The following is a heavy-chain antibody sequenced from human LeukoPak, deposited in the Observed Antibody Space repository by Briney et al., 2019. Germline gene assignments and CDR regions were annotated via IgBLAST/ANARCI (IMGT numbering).Heavy chain of an antibody. J-gene: IGHJ3*02. V-gene: IGHV1-18*01. Sequence: ASVKVSCKASGYTFTSYGISWVRQAPGQGLEWMGWISAYNGNTNYAQRLQGRVTMTTDTSTSTAYMELRSLRSDDTAVYYCARAMVLQDAFDIWGQGTMVTVSS. D-gene: IGHD2-8*01. CDR1: GYTFTSYG. CDR3: ARAMVLQDAFDI. CDR2: ISAYNGNT.